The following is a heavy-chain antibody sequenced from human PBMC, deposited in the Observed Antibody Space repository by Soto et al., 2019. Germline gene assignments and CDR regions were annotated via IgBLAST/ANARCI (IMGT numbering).Heavy chain of an antibody. D-gene: IGHD6-19*01. CDR3: ARRLSSGWYYWFDP. Sequence: ASVKVSCKASGYTFTIYDINCVVQSAGQGLEWMGWMNPNSGNTGYAQKFQGRVTMTRNTSISTAYMELSSLRSEDTAVYYCARRLSSGWYYWFDPWGQGTLVTVSS. V-gene: IGHV1-8*01. J-gene: IGHJ5*02. CDR2: MNPNSGNT. CDR1: GYTFTIYD.